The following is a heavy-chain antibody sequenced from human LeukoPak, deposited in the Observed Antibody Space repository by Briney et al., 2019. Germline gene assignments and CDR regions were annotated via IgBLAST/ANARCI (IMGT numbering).Heavy chain of an antibody. D-gene: IGHD2-21*01. V-gene: IGHV3-13*01. CDR3: ARATVIGNAPVPGYMDV. Sequence: GGSLRLSCAASGFTFSTYDMHWVRQVSGKGLEWVSSIGTIGDTFYPGSVKGRFTISRENAKNSLYLQMNGLRAGDTAVYYCARATVIGNAPVPGYMDVWGKGTTVAVSS. J-gene: IGHJ6*03. CDR1: GFTFSTYD. CDR2: IGTIGDT.